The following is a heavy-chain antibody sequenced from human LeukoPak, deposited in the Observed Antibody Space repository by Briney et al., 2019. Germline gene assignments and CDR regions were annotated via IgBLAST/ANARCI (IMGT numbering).Heavy chain of an antibody. CDR1: GGSFSGYY. V-gene: IGHV4-34*01. CDR2: INHSGST. CDR3: ARRRIQLWRGDFDH. J-gene: IGHJ4*02. Sequence: PSETLSLTCAVYGGSFSGYYWSWIRQPPGKGLEWIGEINHSGSTNYNPSLKSRVTISVDTSKNQFSLKLSSVTAADTAVYYCARRRIQLWRGDFDHWGQGTLVTVSS. D-gene: IGHD5-18*01.